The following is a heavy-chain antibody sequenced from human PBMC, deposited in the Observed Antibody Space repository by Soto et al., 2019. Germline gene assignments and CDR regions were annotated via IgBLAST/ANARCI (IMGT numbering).Heavy chain of an antibody. D-gene: IGHD5-12*01. CDR3: AREERKRSGQSLYYYYGMDV. V-gene: IGHV4-31*03. Sequence: SETLSLTCTFSCGSIISGGYYWSWIRQHPGKGLEWIGYIYYSGSTYYNPSLKSRVTISVDTSKNQFSLKLSSVTAADTAVYYCAREERKRSGQSLYYYYGMDVWGQGTTVTVSS. CDR2: IYYSGST. J-gene: IGHJ6*02. CDR1: CGSIISGGYY.